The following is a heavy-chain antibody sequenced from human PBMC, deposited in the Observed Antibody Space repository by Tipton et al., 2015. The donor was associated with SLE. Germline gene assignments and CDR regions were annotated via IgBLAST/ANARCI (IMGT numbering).Heavy chain of an antibody. CDR2: IYYSGST. J-gene: IGHJ4*02. V-gene: IGHV4-59*11. CDR3: ARVEVSVSGSHPFDY. Sequence: LRLSCTVSGGSISSHYWSWIRQPPGKGLEWIGYIYYSGSTNYNPSLKSRVTISVDTSKNQFSLKLSSVTAADTAVYYCARVEVSVSGSHPFDYWGQGTLVTVSS. CDR1: GGSISSHY. D-gene: IGHD3-10*01.